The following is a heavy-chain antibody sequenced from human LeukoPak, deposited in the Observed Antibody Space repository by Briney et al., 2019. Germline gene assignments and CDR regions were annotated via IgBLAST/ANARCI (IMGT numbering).Heavy chain of an antibody. J-gene: IGHJ4*02. CDR1: GYTFTSYD. D-gene: IGHD5-24*01. Sequence: ASVKVSCKASGYTFTSYDINWVRQATGQGLEWMGWMNPNSGNTGYAQKFQGRVTMTTDTSTSTAYMELRSLRSDDTAVYYCARDQYGDGYPSGYFDYWGQGTLVTVSS. CDR2: MNPNSGNT. CDR3: ARDQYGDGYPSGYFDY. V-gene: IGHV1-8*01.